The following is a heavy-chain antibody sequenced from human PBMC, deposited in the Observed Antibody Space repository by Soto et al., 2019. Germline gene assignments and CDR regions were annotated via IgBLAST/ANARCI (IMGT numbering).Heavy chain of an antibody. CDR3: ARQDFYYNSSSYSTFAS. CDR2: IYYSGGT. Sequence: SETLSLTCTVSGGSINSSSYYWSWVRQPPGKGLEWIANIYYSGGTYNNPSLKSRVTVSVDTSKNQFSLKLSSVTAADTAVYYCARQDFYYNSSSYSTFASWGQGTLVTVSS. V-gene: IGHV4-39*01. J-gene: IGHJ4*02. D-gene: IGHD3-22*01. CDR1: GGSINSSSYY.